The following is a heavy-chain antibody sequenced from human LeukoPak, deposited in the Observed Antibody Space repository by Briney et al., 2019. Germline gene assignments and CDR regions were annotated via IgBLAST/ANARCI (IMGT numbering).Heavy chain of an antibody. CDR2: ISSSGSTI. CDR3: ARDPVRYFDWLHGDYGMDV. Sequence: GGSLRLSCAASGFTFSSYEMNWVRQAPGKGLEWVSYISSSGSTIYYADSVKGRLTISRDNAKNSLYLQMNSLRAEDTAVHYCARDPVRYFDWLHGDYGMDVWGKGTTVTVSS. CDR1: GFTFSSYE. J-gene: IGHJ6*04. V-gene: IGHV3-48*03. D-gene: IGHD3-9*01.